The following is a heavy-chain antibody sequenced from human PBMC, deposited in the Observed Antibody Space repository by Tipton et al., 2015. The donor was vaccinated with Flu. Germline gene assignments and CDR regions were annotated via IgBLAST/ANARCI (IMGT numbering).Heavy chain of an antibody. Sequence: TLSLTCTVSGASISSSYWTWVRQSPGKGLEWIGYIYYSGSTNYNPSLESRVTITVDTSKNQFSLRLSSMTAADTAVYYCARRDYSNYVSDPKNWFDPWGQGTLVTVSS. CDR1: GASISSSY. CDR3: ARRDYSNYVSDPKNWFDP. J-gene: IGHJ5*02. D-gene: IGHD4-11*01. V-gene: IGHV4-59*08. CDR2: IYYSGST.